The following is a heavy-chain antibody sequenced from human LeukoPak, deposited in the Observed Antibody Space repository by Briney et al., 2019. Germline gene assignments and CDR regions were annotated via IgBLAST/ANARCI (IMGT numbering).Heavy chain of an antibody. D-gene: IGHD6-19*01. V-gene: IGHV3-7*01. CDR3: AREGGLAKWNWFDP. CDR2: INPDGSTI. Sequence: GGSLRLSCAASGFTFSTSWMTWVRQAPGKGLDWLGNINPDGSTINYVDSVKGRFTISRDNAKNSLYLQMNSLRAEDTAVYYCAREGGLAKWNWFDPWGQGTLVTVSS. J-gene: IGHJ5*02. CDR1: GFTFSTSW.